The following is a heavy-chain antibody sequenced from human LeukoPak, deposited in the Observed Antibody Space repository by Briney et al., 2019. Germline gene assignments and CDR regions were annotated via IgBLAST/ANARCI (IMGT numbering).Heavy chain of an antibody. V-gene: IGHV3-74*01. D-gene: IGHD3-3*01. J-gene: IGHJ4*02. Sequence: GGSLRLSCAASGFTFSSYWMHWVRQAPGKGLVWVSRINSDGSSTSYADSVKGRFAISRDNAKNTLYLQMNSLRAEDTAVYYCARGRFWSNYFDYWGQGTLVTVSS. CDR1: GFTFSSYW. CDR2: INSDGSST. CDR3: ARGRFWSNYFDY.